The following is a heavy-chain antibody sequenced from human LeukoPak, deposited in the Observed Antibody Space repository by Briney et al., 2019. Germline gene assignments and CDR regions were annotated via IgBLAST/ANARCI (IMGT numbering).Heavy chain of an antibody. D-gene: IGHD3-3*01. CDR3: ARERGSDDFWSGYYGPDAFDI. CDR1: GFTFDDYA. V-gene: IGHV3-9*01. CDR2: ISWNSGSI. Sequence: GGSLRLSCAASGFTFDDYAMHWVRQAPGKGLEWVSGISWNSGSIGYADSVKGRFTISRDNAKNSLYLQMNSLRAEDTAVYYCARERGSDDFWSGYYGPDAFDIWGQGTMVTVSS. J-gene: IGHJ3*02.